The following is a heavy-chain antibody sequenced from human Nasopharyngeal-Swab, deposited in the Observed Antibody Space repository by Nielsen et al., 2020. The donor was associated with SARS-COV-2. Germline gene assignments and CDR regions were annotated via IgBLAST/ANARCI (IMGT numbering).Heavy chain of an antibody. J-gene: IGHJ3*02. D-gene: IGHD1-26*01. CDR2: ISSSGSTI. V-gene: IGHV3-11*01. CDR1: GFTFSDYY. CDR3: AKVKSGTSYDAFDI. Sequence: GGSLRLSCAASGFTFSDYYMSWIRQAPGKGLEWVSYISSSGSTIYYADSVKGRFTISRDSSKNTLYLQMNSLRAEDTALYYCAKVKSGTSYDAFDIWGQGTMVTVSS.